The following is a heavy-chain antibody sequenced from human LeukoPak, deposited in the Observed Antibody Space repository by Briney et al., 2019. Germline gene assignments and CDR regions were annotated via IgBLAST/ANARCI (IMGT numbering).Heavy chain of an antibody. D-gene: IGHD3-22*01. CDR3: ARPSYDSSGYEDAFDI. J-gene: IGHJ3*02. Sequence: SSETLSLNCAVSGYSISSGYYWGWIRQPPGKGLEWLGSIYHSGSTYYNPSLKSRFTISVDTSKNQFSLKLSSVTAADTAVYYCARPSYDSSGYEDAFDIWGQGTMVTVSS. CDR1: GYSISSGYY. V-gene: IGHV4-38-2*01. CDR2: IYHSGST.